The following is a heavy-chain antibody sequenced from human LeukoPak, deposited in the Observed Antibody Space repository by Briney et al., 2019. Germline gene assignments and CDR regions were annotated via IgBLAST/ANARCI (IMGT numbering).Heavy chain of an antibody. J-gene: IGHJ4*02. Sequence: GGSLRLTCAASGFTFSSYAMSSVRQAPGKGLEWVSAISGSGGSTYYADSVKGRFTISRDNSKNTLYLQMNSLRAEDTAVYYCAKFTGGSLYYFDYRGQGTLVTVSS. CDR3: AKFTGGSLYYFDY. CDR1: GFTFSSYA. V-gene: IGHV3-23*01. D-gene: IGHD2-8*02. CDR2: ISGSGGST.